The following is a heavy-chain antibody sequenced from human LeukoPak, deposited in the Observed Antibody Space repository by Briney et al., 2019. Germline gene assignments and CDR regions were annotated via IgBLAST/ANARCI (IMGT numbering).Heavy chain of an antibody. V-gene: IGHV5-51*01. D-gene: IGHD5-12*01. CDR2: VYPGDSDT. CDR3: ARGVHSGYDYLDY. Sequence: GESLKISCKGSGYSFTSYWVGWVRQMPGKGLEWMGIVYPGDSDTRYSPSFQGQVTISADKSISTAYLQWSSLKASDTAMYYCARGVHSGYDYLDYWGQGTLVTVSS. CDR1: GYSFTSYW. J-gene: IGHJ4*02.